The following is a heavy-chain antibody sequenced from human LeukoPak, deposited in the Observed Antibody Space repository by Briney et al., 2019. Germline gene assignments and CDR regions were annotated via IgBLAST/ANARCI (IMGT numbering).Heavy chain of an antibody. Sequence: GASVKVSCKASGGTFSSYAISWVRQAPGQGLEWMGGIIPIFGTANYAQKFQGRVTITTDESTSTAYMELSSLRSEDTAVYYCAKSKAELWGYFDYWGQGTLVTVSS. V-gene: IGHV1-69*05. CDR3: AKSKAELWGYFDY. J-gene: IGHJ4*02. CDR2: IIPIFGTA. CDR1: GGTFSSYA. D-gene: IGHD6-6*01.